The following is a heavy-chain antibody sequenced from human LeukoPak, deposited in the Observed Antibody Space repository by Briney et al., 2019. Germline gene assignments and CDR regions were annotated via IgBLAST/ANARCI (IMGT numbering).Heavy chain of an antibody. CDR3: ARRGYYDSSGYDF. CDR2: ISGDSTDI. Sequence: AGGSLRLSCAASGFIFSHHAMNWVRQAPGKGLEWVSSISGDSTDIYYADSVKGRFTISRDNAKNSLYLQMTSLRAEDTAIYYCARRGYYDSSGYDFWGQGTLVTVSS. J-gene: IGHJ4*02. D-gene: IGHD3-22*01. CDR1: GFIFSHHA. V-gene: IGHV3-21*04.